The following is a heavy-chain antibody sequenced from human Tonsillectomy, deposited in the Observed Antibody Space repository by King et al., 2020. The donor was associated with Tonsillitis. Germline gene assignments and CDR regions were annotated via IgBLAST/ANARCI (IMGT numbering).Heavy chain of an antibody. V-gene: IGHV4-59*01. CDR3: ARGVKVYYYYYLDV. Sequence: VQLQESGPGLVKPSETLSLTCTVSGGSISSYYWSWIRQPPGKGLEWIGYIYYSGSTNYNPSLKSRVTISVETSKNQFSLKLGSVTAADTAVYYCARGVKVYYYYYLDVWGKGTTVTVSS. CDR2: IYYSGST. CDR1: GGSISSYY. J-gene: IGHJ6*03.